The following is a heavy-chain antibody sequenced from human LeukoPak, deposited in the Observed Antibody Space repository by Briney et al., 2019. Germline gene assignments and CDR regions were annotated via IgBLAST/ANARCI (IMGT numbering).Heavy chain of an antibody. CDR2: INHSGST. D-gene: IGHD1-26*01. Sequence: SETLSLTCTASGNSVSSSYYYWSWIRQPPGKGLEWIGEINHSGSTNYNPSLKSRVTISVDTSKNQFSLKLSSVTAADTAVYYCARARIVGARFDYWGQGTLVTVSS. CDR1: GNSVSSSYYY. CDR3: ARARIVGARFDY. V-gene: IGHV4-39*07. J-gene: IGHJ4*02.